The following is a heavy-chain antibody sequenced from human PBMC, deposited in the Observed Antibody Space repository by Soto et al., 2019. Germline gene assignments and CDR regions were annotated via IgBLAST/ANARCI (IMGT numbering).Heavy chain of an antibody. D-gene: IGHD2-2*01. CDR3: ARAGYCSSTSCSNWFEP. J-gene: IGHJ5*02. V-gene: IGHV1-3*01. CDR2: INAGNGNT. CDR1: GYTFTCYA. Sequence: GASVKVSCKASGYTFTCYAMHWVRQAPGQRLEWMGWINAGNGNTKYSQKFQGRVTITRDTSASTAYMELSSLRSEDTAVYYCARAGYCSSTSCSNWFEPWGQGTLVTVSS.